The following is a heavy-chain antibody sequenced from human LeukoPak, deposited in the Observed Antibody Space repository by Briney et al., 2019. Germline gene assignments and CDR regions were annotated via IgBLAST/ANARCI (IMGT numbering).Heavy chain of an antibody. CDR2: IDGSGRST. D-gene: IGHD6-13*01. V-gene: IGHV3-23*01. J-gene: IGHJ4*02. CDR1: GFTFSSYG. CDR3: ATHAIAGSPVY. Sequence: GGSLRLSCAASGFTFSSYGMSWVRQAPGKGLEWVSSIDGSGRSTKYAESVEDRFTISRDNSKNTLYLQMNSLRAEDTATYYCATHAIAGSPVYWGQGTLVTVSS.